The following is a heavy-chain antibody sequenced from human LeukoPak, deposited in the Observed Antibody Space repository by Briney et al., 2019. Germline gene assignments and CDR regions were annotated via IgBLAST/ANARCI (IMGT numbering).Heavy chain of an antibody. J-gene: IGHJ6*02. Sequence: ASVKVSCKASGYTFTSYYMYWVRQAPGQGLEWMGIINPSGGSTSYAQKFQGRVTMTRDTSTSTVYMELSSLRSEDTAVYYCARTPSPAAAPAQNYYYGMDVWGQGTTVTVSS. V-gene: IGHV1-46*01. CDR2: INPSGGST. D-gene: IGHD6-13*01. CDR3: ARTPSPAAAPAQNYYYGMDV. CDR1: GYTFTSYY.